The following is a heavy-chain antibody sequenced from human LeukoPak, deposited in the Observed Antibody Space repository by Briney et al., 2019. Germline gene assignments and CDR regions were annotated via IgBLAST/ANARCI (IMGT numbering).Heavy chain of an antibody. Sequence: GGSLRLSCAVSGFTSSDYYMSWIRQAPGKGLECVSYISSDSSYTNYADSVRGRFTISRDNAKNSLYLQMNSLRAEDTAVYYCVRGGPYGNYDAYWGQGTLVTVSS. J-gene: IGHJ4*02. D-gene: IGHD4-17*01. CDR2: ISSDSSYT. CDR1: GFTSSDYY. CDR3: VRGGPYGNYDAY. V-gene: IGHV3-11*06.